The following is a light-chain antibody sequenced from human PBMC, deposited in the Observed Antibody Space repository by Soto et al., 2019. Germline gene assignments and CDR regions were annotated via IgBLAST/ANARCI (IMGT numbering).Light chain of an antibody. CDR3: HQYKTYST. V-gene: IGKV1-5*01. CDR2: DAS. J-gene: IGKJ1*01. CDR1: QTISRW. Sequence: IQLNHSHRTLSRSLGDRVSIPCRASQTISRWLAWYQQKPGKAPKLLIYDASTLESGVSSGFSGTGSETECTLTITDLQADDLATYFCHQYKTYSTFGQRAKVDI.